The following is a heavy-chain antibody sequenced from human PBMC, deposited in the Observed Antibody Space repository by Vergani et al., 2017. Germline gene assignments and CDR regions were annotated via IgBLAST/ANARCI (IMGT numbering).Heavy chain of an antibody. V-gene: IGHV1-69*02. Sequence: QVQLVQSGAEVKKPGSSVKVSCKASGGTFSSYTISWVRQAPGQGLEWMGRIIPILGIANYAQKFQGRVTLTADKSTSTAYMELSSLRSEDTAVYYCAAYYSGDWFDPWGQGTLVTVSS. CDR1: GGTFSSYT. J-gene: IGHJ5*02. CDR3: AAYYSGDWFDP. D-gene: IGHD3-22*01. CDR2: IIPILGIA.